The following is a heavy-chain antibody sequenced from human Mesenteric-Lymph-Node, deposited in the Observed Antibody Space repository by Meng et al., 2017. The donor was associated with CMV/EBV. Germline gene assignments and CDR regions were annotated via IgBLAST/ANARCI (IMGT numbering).Heavy chain of an antibody. V-gene: IGHV4-4*02. J-gene: IGHJ4*02. D-gene: IGHD3-10*01. CDR1: SISSSVW. CDR3: ARREITFYSGSGDSRGDC. Sequence: SISSSVWWSWVRQPPGKGLEWIGEIFHSGSTHYNPSLKSRVTISVDKSKNQFSLRLSSVTAADTAVYYCARREITFYSGSGDSRGDCWGQGTLVTVSS. CDR2: IFHSGST.